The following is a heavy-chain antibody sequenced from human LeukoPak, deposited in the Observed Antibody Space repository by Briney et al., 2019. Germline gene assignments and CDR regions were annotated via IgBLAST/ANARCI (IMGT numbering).Heavy chain of an antibody. D-gene: IGHD2-21*02. CDR3: AKDNRGGDPDAFDI. V-gene: IGHV3-23*01. Sequence: GASLRLSCAASGFTFSSYAMSWFRQAPGKVLEWFSAISGSGGSTYYADSVKGRFTISRDNSKNTLYLQMNSLRAEDTAVYYCAKDNRGGDPDAFDIRGQGTMVTVSS. CDR2: ISGSGGST. CDR1: GFTFSSYA. J-gene: IGHJ3*02.